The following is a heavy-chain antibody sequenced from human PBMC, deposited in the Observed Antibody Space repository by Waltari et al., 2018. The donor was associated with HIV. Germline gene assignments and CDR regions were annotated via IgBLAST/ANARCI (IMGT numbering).Heavy chain of an antibody. Sequence: QVQLQESGPGLVKPSETLSLTCAVSGYSISSGYYWGWIRQPPGKGLEWIGSIYHSGRTYYTPPLKGRVTISVDTAKSQFSLKLGSVTAADTAVYYCARAYCGGDCGWRRWFDPWGQGTLVTVSS. CDR3: ARAYCGGDCGWRRWFDP. J-gene: IGHJ5*02. CDR1: GYSISSGYY. CDR2: IYHSGRT. D-gene: IGHD2-21*02. V-gene: IGHV4-38-2*01.